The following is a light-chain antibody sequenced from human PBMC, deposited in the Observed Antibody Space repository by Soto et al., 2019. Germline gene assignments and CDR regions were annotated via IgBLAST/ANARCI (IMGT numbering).Light chain of an antibody. CDR2: DAS. J-gene: IGLJ2*01. V-gene: IGLV2-14*01. CDR1: SSDVGGYNY. CDR3: CSYTGSSSYVV. Sequence: QSALTQPASVSGSPGQSITISCTGTSSDVGGYNYVSWYQQHPGKAPKLMIYDASNRPSGVSNRFAGSKSANTASLTISGLPAEDEADYYCCSYTGSSSYVVFGGGTKLTVL.